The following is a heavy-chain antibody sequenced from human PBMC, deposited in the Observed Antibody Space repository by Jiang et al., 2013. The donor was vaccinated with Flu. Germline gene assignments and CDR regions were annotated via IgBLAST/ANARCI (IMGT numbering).Heavy chain of an antibody. Sequence: LLKPSETLSLTCAVYGGSFSGYYWSWIRQPPGKGLEWIGEINHSGSTNYNPSLKSRVTISVDTSKNQFSLKLSSVTAADTAVYYCARVELLGYFDYWGQGPWSPSPQ. D-gene: IGHD2-8*02. CDR3: ARVELLGYFDY. V-gene: IGHV4-34*01. J-gene: IGHJ4*03. CDR2: INHSGST. CDR1: GGSFSGYY.